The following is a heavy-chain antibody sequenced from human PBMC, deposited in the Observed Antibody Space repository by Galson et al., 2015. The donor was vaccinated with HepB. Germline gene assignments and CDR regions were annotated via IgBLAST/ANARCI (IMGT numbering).Heavy chain of an antibody. CDR1: GFTFSDHY. D-gene: IGHD2-2*01. CDR3: ARVTPSCPGRICYYGMDV. CDR2: TRNKANSYTT. Sequence: SLRLSCAASGFTFSDHYMDWVRQAPGKGLEWVGRTRNKANSYTTEYAASVKGRFTISRDDSKNSLYLQMNSLKTEDTAVYYCARVTPSCPGRICYYGMDVWGQGTTVTVSS. J-gene: IGHJ6*02. V-gene: IGHV3-72*01.